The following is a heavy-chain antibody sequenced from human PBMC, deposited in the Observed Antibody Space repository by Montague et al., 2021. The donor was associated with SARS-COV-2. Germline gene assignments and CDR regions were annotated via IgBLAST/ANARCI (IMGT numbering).Heavy chain of an antibody. CDR1: GFSLSTSGMC. CDR2: IDWDDDK. V-gene: IGHV2-70*11. Sequence: PAVVKPTQTLTLTCTFSGFSLSTSGMCVSWIRQPPGKALEWLARIDWDDDKYYSTSLKTRLTISKDTSKNRVVLTMTNMNPVDTATYYCAREYSSGVYFDYWGQGTLVTVSS. CDR3: AREYSSGVYFDY. D-gene: IGHD6-19*01. J-gene: IGHJ4*02.